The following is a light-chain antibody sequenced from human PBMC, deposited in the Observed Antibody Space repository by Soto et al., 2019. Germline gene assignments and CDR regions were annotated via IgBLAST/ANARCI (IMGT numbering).Light chain of an antibody. CDR1: QTISGTS. CDR2: GAS. V-gene: IGKV3-20*01. Sequence: EIVLAQSPGIVSLSPGERATLSCRASQTISGTSLAWYQQKPGQPPRLLIYGASNRATGIPDRFSGSGSGTDFTLTISRLEPEDFAVYYCQQHDNSPLTFGGGTKVDIK. J-gene: IGKJ4*01. CDR3: QQHDNSPLT.